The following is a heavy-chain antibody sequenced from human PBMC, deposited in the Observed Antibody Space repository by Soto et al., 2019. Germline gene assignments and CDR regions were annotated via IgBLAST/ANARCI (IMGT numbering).Heavy chain of an antibody. J-gene: IGHJ5*02. CDR3: VRPALKRGSSWFDP. D-gene: IGHD3-16*01. CDR2: INSFSETT. Sequence: QVQLVQSGAEVKKPGSSVKVSCKASGGTFSSYGVTWVRQAPGQGLKWVGGINSFSETTNYAQRFQGRVTITADELTDTAYMELISLRSDDTAVYYCVRPALKRGSSWFDPWGQGTLVIVSS. V-gene: IGHV1-69*01. CDR1: GGTFSSYG.